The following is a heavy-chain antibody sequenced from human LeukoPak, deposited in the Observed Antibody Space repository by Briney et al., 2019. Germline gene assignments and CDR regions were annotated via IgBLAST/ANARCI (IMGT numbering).Heavy chain of an antibody. CDR3: ARDILTARGWFDP. Sequence: PSETLSLTCTVSGGSVSSGSYYWSWIRQPPGKGLEWIGYIYYSGSTNYNPSLKSRVTISVDTSKNQFSLKLSSVTAADTAVYYCARDILTARGWFDPWGQGTLVTVSS. D-gene: IGHD3-9*01. V-gene: IGHV4-61*01. CDR2: IYYSGST. J-gene: IGHJ5*02. CDR1: GGSVSSGSYY.